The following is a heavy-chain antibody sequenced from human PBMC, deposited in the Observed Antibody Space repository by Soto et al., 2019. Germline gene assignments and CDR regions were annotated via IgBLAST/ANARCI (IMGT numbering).Heavy chain of an antibody. V-gene: IGHV1-18*01. CDR2: ISVHNGYT. Sequence: QVQLAQSGAEVKKHGASVTVSCKASGYTFSSYGISWVRQAPGQGLEWVGWISVHNGYTKYATELQGRVTMTTDTSTSTAYMELRSMSSDDSAVYYGARLEQNFGPPDYWGQGTLVTGTS. J-gene: IGHJ4*02. CDR3: ARLEQNFGPPDY. CDR1: GYTFSSYG. D-gene: IGHD3-16*01.